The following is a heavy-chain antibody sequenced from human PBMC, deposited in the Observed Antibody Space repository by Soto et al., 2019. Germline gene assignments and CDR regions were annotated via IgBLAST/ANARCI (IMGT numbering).Heavy chain of an antibody. CDR3: AKYTGITMIVVADIGNAFDI. CDR1: GGTFSSYA. V-gene: IGHV1-69*06. D-gene: IGHD3-22*01. J-gene: IGHJ3*02. CDR2: IIPIFGTA. Sequence: SVKVSCKASGGTFSSYAISWVRQAPGQGLEWMGGIIPIFGTANYAQKFQGRVTITADKSTSTAYMELSSLRSEDTAVYYCAKYTGITMIVVADIGNAFDIWGQGTMVTVS.